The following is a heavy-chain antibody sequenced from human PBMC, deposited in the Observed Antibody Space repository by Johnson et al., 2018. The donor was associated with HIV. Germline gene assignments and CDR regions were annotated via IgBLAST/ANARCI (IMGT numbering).Heavy chain of an antibody. CDR2: ISGSGSTI. CDR3: AKDAWPLNRGDAFDI. CDR1: GFTFSDYY. J-gene: IGHJ3*02. D-gene: IGHD1-14*01. V-gene: IGHV3-11*04. Sequence: VQLVESGGGLVQPGGSLRLSCAASGFTFSDYYMSWIRQAPGKGLEWVSYISGSGSTIYYADSVKGRFTISRDNAKNSLFLQMKRLRAEDTAVYYCAKDAWPLNRGDAFDIWGQGTMVTVSS.